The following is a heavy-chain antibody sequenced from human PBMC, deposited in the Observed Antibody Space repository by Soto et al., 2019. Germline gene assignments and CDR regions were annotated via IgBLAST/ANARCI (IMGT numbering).Heavy chain of an antibody. D-gene: IGHD2-2*01. CDR1: GFTFGSYS. J-gene: IGHJ6*04. CDR3: AKGGGYCSSTSCYIFYYYYGMDV. CDR2: ISSSSSYI. V-gene: IGHV3-21*05. Sequence: GGSLRLSCAASGFTFGSYSMNWVRQAPGKGLEWVSYISSSSSYIYYADSVKGRFTISRDNAKNSLYLQMNSLRAEDTAVYYCAKGGGYCSSTSCYIFYYYYGMDVRRKGTTVTVSS.